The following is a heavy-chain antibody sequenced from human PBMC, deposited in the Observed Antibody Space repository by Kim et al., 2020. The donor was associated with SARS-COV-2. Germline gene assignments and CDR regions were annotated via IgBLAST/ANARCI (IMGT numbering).Heavy chain of an antibody. D-gene: IGHD6-19*01. CDR3: ARAYYSSGNTAFDI. CDR1: GDSVSSDRAA. J-gene: IGHJ3*02. V-gene: IGHV6-1*01. CDR2: TYYRSKWYN. Sequence: SQTLSLTCAISGDSVSSDRAAWNWIRQSPSRGLEWLGRTYYRSKWYNNYAVSVQGRISINPDTSENQLSLQLNSVTLEDTAVYYCARAYYSSGNTAFDIWGQGTMVTVSS.